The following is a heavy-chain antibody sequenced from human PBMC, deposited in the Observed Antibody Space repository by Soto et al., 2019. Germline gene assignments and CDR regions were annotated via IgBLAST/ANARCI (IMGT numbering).Heavy chain of an antibody. CDR3: ARDLHYYDSSGQTDY. J-gene: IGHJ4*02. V-gene: IGHV1-18*01. CDR2: ISAYNGNT. D-gene: IGHD3-22*01. CDR1: GYTSTSYG. Sequence: QVQLVQSGAEVKKPGASVKVSCKASGYTSTSYGISWVRQAPGQGLEWMGWISAYNGNTNYAQKLQGRVTMTTDTSTSTAYMELRSLRSDDTAVYYCARDLHYYDSSGQTDYWGQGTLVTVSS.